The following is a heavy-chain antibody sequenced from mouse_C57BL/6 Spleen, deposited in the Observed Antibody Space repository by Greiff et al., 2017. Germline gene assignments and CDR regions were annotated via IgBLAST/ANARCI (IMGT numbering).Heavy chain of an antibody. D-gene: IGHD1-2*01. V-gene: IGHV1-26*01. Sequence: EVKLVESGPELVKPGASVKISCKASGYTFTDYYMNWVKQSPGKSLEWIGDINPNNGGTSYNQKFKGKATLTVDKSSSTAYMELRSLTSEDSAVYYCARNYYGRFAYWGQGTLVTVSA. J-gene: IGHJ3*01. CDR3: ARNYYGRFAY. CDR2: INPNNGGT. CDR1: GYTFTDYY.